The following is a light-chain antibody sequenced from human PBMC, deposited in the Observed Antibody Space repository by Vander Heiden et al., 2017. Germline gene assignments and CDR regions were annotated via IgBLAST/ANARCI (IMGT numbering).Light chain of an antibody. CDR1: QDISNY. V-gene: IGKV1-33*01. CDR3: QQDDTLPLT. Sequence: IQITQSPSPLAASVGDRITSTCQASQDISNYLNWHQQKPGKAPKLLIYDASNLETGVPSRFNGSGSGTDFTFTISILHPEDLATYYCQQDDTLPLTFGQGTRLEIK. CDR2: DAS. J-gene: IGKJ5*01.